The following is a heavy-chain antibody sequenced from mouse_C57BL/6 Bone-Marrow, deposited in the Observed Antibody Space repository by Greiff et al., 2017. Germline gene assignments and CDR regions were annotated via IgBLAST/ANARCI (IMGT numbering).Heavy chain of an antibody. Sequence: EVQVVESGGGLVQPGGSLKLSCAASGFTFSDYGMAWVRQAPRKGPEWVAFISHLAYNIYYADTVTGRVTISRENVKNTLYLDMNSLRSEDTAMYYRARRGQLRPLYYAMDYWGQGTSVTVSS. V-gene: IGHV5-15*01. D-gene: IGHD3-2*02. CDR3: ARRGQLRPLYYAMDY. J-gene: IGHJ4*01. CDR1: GFTFSDYG. CDR2: ISHLAYNI.